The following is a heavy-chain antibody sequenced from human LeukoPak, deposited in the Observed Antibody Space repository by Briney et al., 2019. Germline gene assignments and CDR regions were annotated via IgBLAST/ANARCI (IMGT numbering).Heavy chain of an antibody. D-gene: IGHD3-10*01. Sequence: ASVKVSCKASGYTFTGYYMHWVRQAPGQGLEWMGRINPNSGGTNYAQKFQGRVTMTRDTSISTAYMELSRLRSDDTAVYYCAREWGRITMVRGAPGDAFDIWGQGTMVTVSS. CDR2: INPNSGGT. J-gene: IGHJ3*02. V-gene: IGHV1-2*06. CDR3: AREWGRITMVRGAPGDAFDI. CDR1: GYTFTGYY.